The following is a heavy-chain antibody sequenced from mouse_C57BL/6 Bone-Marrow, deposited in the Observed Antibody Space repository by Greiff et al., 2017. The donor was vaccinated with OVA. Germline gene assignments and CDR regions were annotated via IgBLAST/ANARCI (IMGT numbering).Heavy chain of an antibody. Sequence: VQLQQPGTELVKPGASVKLSCKASGYTFTSYWMPWVKQRPGQGLEWSGNINPSNGGTNYNEKFKSKATRTVDKSSSTAYMQLSSLPSEDSAVYFCARSSTTVVAPNFAYWGQGTLVTVSA. V-gene: IGHV1-53*01. D-gene: IGHD1-1*01. CDR2: INPSNGGT. J-gene: IGHJ3*01. CDR3: ARSSTTVVAPNFAY. CDR1: GYTFTSYW.